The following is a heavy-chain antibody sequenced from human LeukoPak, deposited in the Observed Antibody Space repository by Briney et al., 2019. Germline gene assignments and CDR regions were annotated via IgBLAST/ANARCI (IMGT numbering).Heavy chain of an antibody. V-gene: IGHV5-51*01. D-gene: IGHD2-2*01. CDR2: IYPGDSDT. CDR1: GYSFTSYW. CDR3: ARHGSTAYYYYGMDV. J-gene: IGHJ6*02. Sequence: GESLKISCKGSGYSFTSYWIGWVRQMPGKGLEWMGIIYPGDSDTRYSPSFQGQVTISADKSISTAYLQWSSLKASDTATYYCARHGSTAYYYYGMDVWGQGTTVTVSS.